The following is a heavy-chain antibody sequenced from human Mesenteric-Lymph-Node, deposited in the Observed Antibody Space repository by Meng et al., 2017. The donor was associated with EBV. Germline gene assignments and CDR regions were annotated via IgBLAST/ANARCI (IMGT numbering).Heavy chain of an antibody. Sequence: QVQLRQSGAGGEMKKPGASVRLSCKASGYTFTSYGITWVRQAPGQGLEWMGWISAYNGNTNYAQKLQGRVTMTTDTSTSTAYMELRSLRSDDTAVYYCARDDYSSSWYWFDPWGQGTLVTVSS. D-gene: IGHD6-13*01. CDR3: ARDDYSSSWYWFDP. CDR1: GYTFTSYG. J-gene: IGHJ5*02. V-gene: IGHV1-18*01. CDR2: ISAYNGNT.